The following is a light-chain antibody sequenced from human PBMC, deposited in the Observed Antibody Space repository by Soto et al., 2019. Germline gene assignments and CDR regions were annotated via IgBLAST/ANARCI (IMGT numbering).Light chain of an antibody. J-gene: IGKJ1*01. CDR2: DAS. CDR1: QSVSSY. CDR3: QQYGNSPRT. V-gene: IGKV3-20*01. Sequence: EIVITQSRATLSLSPGERATLXWRASQSVSSYLAWYQQRPGQAPRLLIYDASSRATGIPDRFNGSGSGTDFSLTITRLEPEDFAVYYCQQYGNSPRTFGQGTKVDIK.